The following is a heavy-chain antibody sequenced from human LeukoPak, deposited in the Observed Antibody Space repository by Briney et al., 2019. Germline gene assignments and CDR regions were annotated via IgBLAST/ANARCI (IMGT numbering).Heavy chain of an antibody. CDR1: GFTFSGYA. J-gene: IGHJ4*02. CDR2: ISGSGAGT. Sequence: PGGSLRLSCAAAGFTFSGYAVSWVRQAPGKGLEWVSTISGSGAGTYYADSVKGRFTISRDNSKNTLYLQMNSLRAEDTAVYYCAKRDTMIRGLDYWGQGTLVTVSS. CDR3: AKRDTMIRGLDY. D-gene: IGHD3-10*01. V-gene: IGHV3-23*01.